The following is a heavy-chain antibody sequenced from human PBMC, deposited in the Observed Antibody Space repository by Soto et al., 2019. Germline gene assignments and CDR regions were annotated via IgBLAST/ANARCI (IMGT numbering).Heavy chain of an antibody. CDR1: GGSFTSNNW. CDR2: IYRTGSI. V-gene: IGHV4-4*02. D-gene: IGHD1-7*01. Sequence: LSLTCAVSGGSFTSNNWWTWVRQPPGQGLEWIGEIYRTGSINYNPSLKSRVTISLDKSEKQISLKVTSLTAADTAVYYCASRDPGTSVDYWGQGTLVTVSS. CDR3: ASRDPGTSVDY. J-gene: IGHJ4*02.